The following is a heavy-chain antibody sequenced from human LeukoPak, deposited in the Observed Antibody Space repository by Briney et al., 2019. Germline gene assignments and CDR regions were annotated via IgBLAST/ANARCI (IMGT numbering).Heavy chain of an antibody. J-gene: IGHJ4*02. CDR2: ISYDGGNK. V-gene: IGHV3-30*04. D-gene: IGHD6-6*01. CDR1: GFTFSSYA. Sequence: GGSLRLSCAASGFTFSSYAMHWVRQAPGKGLEWVAVISYDGGNKYYADSVKGRFTISRDNSKNTLYLQMNSLRAEDTAVYYCARDSSSSGQFDYWGQGTLVTVSS. CDR3: ARDSSSSGQFDY.